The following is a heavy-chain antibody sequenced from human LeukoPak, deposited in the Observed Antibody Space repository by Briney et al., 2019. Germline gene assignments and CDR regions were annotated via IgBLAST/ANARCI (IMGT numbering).Heavy chain of an antibody. J-gene: IGHJ6*02. D-gene: IGHD3-9*01. Sequence: SGTLSLTCVVSSGSITSNWWSWVRQPPGKGLEWIGEIYHSGSTYYNPSLKSRVTISVDTSKNQFSLKLSSVTAADTAVYYCARSDYDILTGYLPQDVWGQGTTVTVSS. CDR3: ARSDYDILTGYLPQDV. CDR1: SGSITSNW. V-gene: IGHV4-4*02. CDR2: IYHSGST.